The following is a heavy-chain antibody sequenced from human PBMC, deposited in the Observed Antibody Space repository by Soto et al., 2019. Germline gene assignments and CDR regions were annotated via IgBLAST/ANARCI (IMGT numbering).Heavy chain of an antibody. CDR2: ISGSGGST. CDR3: AKAGYSGSYYGNWFDP. V-gene: IGHV3-23*01. D-gene: IGHD1-26*01. CDR1: GFTFSSYA. J-gene: IGHJ5*02. Sequence: PGGSLRLSCAASGFTFSSYAMIWVRQAPGKGLEWVSAISGSGGSTYYADSVKGRFTISRDNSKNTLYLQMSSLRAEDTAVYYCAKAGYSGSYYGNWFDPWGQGTLVTVSS.